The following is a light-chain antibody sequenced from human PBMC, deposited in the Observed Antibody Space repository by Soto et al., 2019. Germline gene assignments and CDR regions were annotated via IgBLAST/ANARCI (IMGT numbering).Light chain of an antibody. J-gene: IGKJ4*01. CDR2: AAS. CDR3: QQSYSTRLT. Sequence: DIQITQSPSSLSASVGDRVTITCRASQSIRSCLNWYQQKPGKAPKLLIYAASSLQSGVPSRFSGSGSGTDFTLTISSLQPEDYTTYYCQQSYSTRLTYGQGTKVEIK. CDR1: QSIRSC. V-gene: IGKV1-39*01.